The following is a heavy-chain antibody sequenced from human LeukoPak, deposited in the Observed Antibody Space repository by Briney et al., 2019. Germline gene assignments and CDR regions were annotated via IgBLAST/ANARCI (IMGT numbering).Heavy chain of an antibody. CDR2: ISYDGSNK. CDR1: GFTFSSYA. D-gene: IGHD4-23*01. CDR3: ARANYGGNPHFDD. Sequence: GGSLRLSYAASGFTFSSYAMHWVRQAPGKGLEWVAVISYDGSNKYYADSVKGRFTISRDNSKNTLYLQMNSLRAEDTAVYYCARANYGGNPHFDDWGQGTLVTVSS. J-gene: IGHJ4*02. V-gene: IGHV3-30-3*01.